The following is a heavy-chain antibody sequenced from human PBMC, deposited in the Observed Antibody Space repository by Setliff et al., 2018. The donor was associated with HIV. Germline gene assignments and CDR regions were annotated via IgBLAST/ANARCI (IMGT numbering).Heavy chain of an antibody. Sequence: GGSLRLSCAASGFTFSAYAMTWVRQAPGKGLEWVSATTSNGRTTDYAESVRGRFILSRDNSGNTLYLQRTGLRAEDTATYYCAKAWGSGYPSFESALMFDVWGQGTLVTVSS. D-gene: IGHD3-16*01. CDR2: TTSNGRTT. J-gene: IGHJ4*02. CDR1: GFTFSAYA. V-gene: IGHV3-23*01. CDR3: AKAWGSGYPSFESALMFDV.